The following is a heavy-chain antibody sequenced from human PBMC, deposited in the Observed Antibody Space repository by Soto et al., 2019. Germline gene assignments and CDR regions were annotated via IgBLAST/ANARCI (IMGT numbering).Heavy chain of an antibody. CDR1: GGSISSGTYY. J-gene: IGHJ4*02. V-gene: IGHV4-39*01. Sequence: QLQLQESGPGLVKPSETLSLTCTVSGGSISSGTYYWGWIRQPPGKGLEWIGTIYYSGSTYYTPSLNSRVTISVDTSQNQFSLKLSSVTAADTAVYYCASSCSWHIIDHWGQGTLVTVSS. CDR3: ASSCSWHIIDH. D-gene: IGHD6-13*01. CDR2: IYYSGST.